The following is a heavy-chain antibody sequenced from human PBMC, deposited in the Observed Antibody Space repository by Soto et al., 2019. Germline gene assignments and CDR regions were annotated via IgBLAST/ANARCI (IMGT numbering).Heavy chain of an antibody. CDR3: ARRGGLLEDY. D-gene: IGHD1-26*01. J-gene: IGHJ4*02. Sequence: ASVKVSCKASNYLCGAFGISWVRQAPGQGLEWMGWITPYNGDTHYAEKFQDRVTMSADKSTTTAYMEMRSLRSDDTAVYYCARRGGLLEDYWGQGKLVTV. CDR1: NYLCGAFG. CDR2: ITPYNGDT. V-gene: IGHV1-18*01.